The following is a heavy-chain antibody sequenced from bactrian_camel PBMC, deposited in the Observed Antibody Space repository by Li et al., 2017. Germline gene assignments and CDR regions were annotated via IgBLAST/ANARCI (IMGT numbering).Heavy chain of an antibody. CDR2: TTSGGST. Sequence: HVQLVESGGGSVQAGGTLRLPCATSGYTFNMFACLAWFRQAPGEEREGVAGTTSGGSTSYADSVKGRFTISADNAKNTVYLQMNVLKPEDTAMYYCAARASSWYDRCTWPLAGANFQYWGQGTQVTVS. D-gene: IGHD3*01. CDR1: GYTFNMFA. CDR3: AARASSWYDRCTWPLAGANFQY. J-gene: IGHJ4*01. V-gene: IGHV3S53*01.